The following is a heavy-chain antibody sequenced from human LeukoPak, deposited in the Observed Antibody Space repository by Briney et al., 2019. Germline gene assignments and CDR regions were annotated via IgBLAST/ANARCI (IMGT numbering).Heavy chain of an antibody. J-gene: IGHJ6*02. CDR1: GFTFSSYG. CDR2: IWYDGSNK. V-gene: IGHV3-33*01. Sequence: XRSLXLSCAASGFTFSSYGMHWVRQAPGKXXXXLAVIWYDGSNKYYADSVKGRFTISRDNSKNTLYLQMNSLRAEDTAVYYCARSPTYYYGMDVWGQGTTVTVSS. CDR3: ARSPTYYYGMDV.